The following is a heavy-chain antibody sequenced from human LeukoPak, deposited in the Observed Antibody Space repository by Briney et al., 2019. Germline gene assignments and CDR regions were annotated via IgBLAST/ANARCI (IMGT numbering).Heavy chain of an antibody. V-gene: IGHV3-30*02. J-gene: IGHJ4*02. D-gene: IGHD6-6*01. CDR3: ARVLYSSSSRYFDY. CDR1: GFTFSSYG. Sequence: PGGSLRLSCAASGFTFSSYGMHWVRQAPGKGLEWVAFIRYDGSNKYYADSVKGRFTISRDNSKNTLYLQMNSLRAEDTAVYYCARVLYSSSSRYFDYWGQGTLVTVSS. CDR2: IRYDGSNK.